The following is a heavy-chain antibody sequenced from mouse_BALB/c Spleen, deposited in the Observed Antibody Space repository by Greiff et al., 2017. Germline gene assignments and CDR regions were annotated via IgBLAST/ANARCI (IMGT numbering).Heavy chain of an antibody. V-gene: IGHV5-17*02. CDR2: ISSGSSTI. Sequence: EVHLVESGGGLVQPGGSRKLSCAASGFTFSSFGMHWVRQAPEKGLEWVAYISSGSSTIYYADTVKGRFTISRDNPKNTLFLQMTSLRSEDTAMYYCARSGGNHWFAYWGQGTLVTVSA. J-gene: IGHJ3*01. D-gene: IGHD2-1*01. CDR3: ARSGGNHWFAY. CDR1: GFTFSSFG.